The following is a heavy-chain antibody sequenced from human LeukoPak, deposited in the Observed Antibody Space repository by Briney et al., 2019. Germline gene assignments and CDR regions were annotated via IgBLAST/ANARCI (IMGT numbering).Heavy chain of an antibody. CDR1: GGSISSSSYY. CDR2: ISGSGGST. D-gene: IGHD3-10*01. Sequence: ETLSLTCTVSGGSISSSSYYWGWIRQPPGKGLEWVSAISGSGGSTYYADSVKGRFTISRDNSKNTLYLQMNSLRAEDTAVYYCAKGGAYGPGCYFDYWGQGTLVTVSS. J-gene: IGHJ4*02. V-gene: IGHV3-23*01. CDR3: AKGGAYGPGCYFDY.